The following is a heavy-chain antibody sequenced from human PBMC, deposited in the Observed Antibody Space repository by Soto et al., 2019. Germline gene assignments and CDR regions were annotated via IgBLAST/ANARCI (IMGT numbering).Heavy chain of an antibody. Sequence: GGSLRLSCTASGFTFGDYAMSWFRQAPGKGLEWVGFIRSKAYGGRTEYAASVKGRFTISRDDSKSIASLQMNSLKTEDTAVYYCTSDSHYGDSPYGIDYWGQGTLVTVSS. D-gene: IGHD4-17*01. CDR1: GFTFGDYA. V-gene: IGHV3-49*03. CDR2: IRSKAYGGRT. J-gene: IGHJ4*02. CDR3: TSDSHYGDSPYGIDY.